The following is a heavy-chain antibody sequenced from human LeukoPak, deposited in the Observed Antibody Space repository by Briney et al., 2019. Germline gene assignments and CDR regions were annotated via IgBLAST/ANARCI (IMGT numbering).Heavy chain of an antibody. CDR1: GFTSSSHL. CDR3: AKGVVVTAIPVDY. CDR2: ISSDGTYT. Sequence: GGSLRLSCAASGFTSSSHLMHWVRQAPGKGLVWVSRISSDGTYTNYADSVRGRFTISRDNAKNTLYLQMNSLRAEDTAVYYCAKGVVVTAIPVDYWGQGTLVTVSS. D-gene: IGHD2-21*02. V-gene: IGHV3-74*01. J-gene: IGHJ4*02.